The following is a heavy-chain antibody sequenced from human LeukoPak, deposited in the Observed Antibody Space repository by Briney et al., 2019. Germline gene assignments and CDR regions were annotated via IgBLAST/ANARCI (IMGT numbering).Heavy chain of an antibody. CDR1: GYSFNIYW. V-gene: IGHV5-51*01. J-gene: IGHJ5*02. CDR3: ARLAKRIAVAGNWFDP. CDR2: IYPGDSDT. Sequence: GESLKISCKDSGYSFNIYWIAWVRQMPGKGLEWMGIIYPGDSDTRYSPSFQGQVTISADKSISTAYLQWSSLKASDTAMYYCARLAKRIAVAGNWFDPWGQGTLVTVSS. D-gene: IGHD6-19*01.